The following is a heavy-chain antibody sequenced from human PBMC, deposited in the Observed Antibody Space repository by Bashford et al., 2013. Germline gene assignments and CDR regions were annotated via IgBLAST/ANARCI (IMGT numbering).Heavy chain of an antibody. CDR2: IYYSGST. CDR1: GGSISSYY. J-gene: IGHJ4*02. V-gene: IGHV4-59*01. Sequence: SXTLSLTCTVSGGSISSYYWSWIRQPPGKGLEWIGYIYYSGSTNYNPSLKSRVTISVDTSKNQFSLKLSSVTAADTAVYYCAREGPPNVMCTGGVCYTGYYFDYWGQGTLVTVSS. D-gene: IGHD2-8*02. CDR3: AREGPPNVMCTGGVCYTGYYFDY.